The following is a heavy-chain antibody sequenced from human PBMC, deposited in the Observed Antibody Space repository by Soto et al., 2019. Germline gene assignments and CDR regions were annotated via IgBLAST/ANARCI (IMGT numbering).Heavy chain of an antibody. D-gene: IGHD3-22*01. CDR2: MDTSGST. J-gene: IGHJ6*02. CDR1: GGPISTYY. V-gene: IGHV4-4*07. CDR3: AREGGYYDSSGSGVYHYYGVDV. Sequence: SETLSFTCTVSGGPISTYYWSWIRQPAGKGLEWIGRMDTSGSTNYNPPLKSRVTMSIDTSKNQFSLKLSSVTAADTAVYYCAREGGYYDSSGSGVYHYYGVDVWGQGTTVTVSS.